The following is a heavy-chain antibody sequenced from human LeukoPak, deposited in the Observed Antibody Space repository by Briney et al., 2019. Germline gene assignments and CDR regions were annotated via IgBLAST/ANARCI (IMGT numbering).Heavy chain of an antibody. Sequence: GGSLRLSCAASGFTFSSYAMSWVRQAPGKGLEWVSGTSGSGGNTYHADSVKGRFTISRDNSKSTLYLQMNSLRAEDTAVYYWARDPNWGSGYWGQGTLVTVSS. CDR2: TSGSGGNT. CDR1: GFTFSSYA. CDR3: ARDPNWGSGY. V-gene: IGHV3-23*01. J-gene: IGHJ4*02. D-gene: IGHD7-27*01.